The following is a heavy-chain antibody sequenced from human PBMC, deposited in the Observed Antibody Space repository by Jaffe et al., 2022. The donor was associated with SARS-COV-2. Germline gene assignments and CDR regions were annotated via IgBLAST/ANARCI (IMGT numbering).Heavy chain of an antibody. Sequence: QVQLQQWGAGLLKPSETLSLTCAVYGGSFSGYYWSWIRQPPGKGLEWIGEINHSGSTNYNPSLKSRVTISVDTSKNQFSLKLSSVTAADTAVYYCARLADSSSWYVDYWGQGTLVTVSS. CDR1: GGSFSGYY. CDR2: INHSGST. CDR3: ARLADSSSWYVDY. D-gene: IGHD6-13*01. J-gene: IGHJ4*02. V-gene: IGHV4-34*01.